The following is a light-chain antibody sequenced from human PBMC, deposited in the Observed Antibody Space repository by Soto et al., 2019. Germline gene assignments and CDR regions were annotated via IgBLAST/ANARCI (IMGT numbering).Light chain of an antibody. Sequence: EIVMTQSPATLSVSPGERATLSCSASQSVSSNLAWYQQKPGQAPRLLIYGASTRATGIPARFSGSGSGTDFTLTISRLEPEDFAVYYCQQYGSSGTCGQGTKVDIK. CDR1: QSVSSN. J-gene: IGKJ1*01. V-gene: IGKV3-15*01. CDR3: QQYGSSGT. CDR2: GAS.